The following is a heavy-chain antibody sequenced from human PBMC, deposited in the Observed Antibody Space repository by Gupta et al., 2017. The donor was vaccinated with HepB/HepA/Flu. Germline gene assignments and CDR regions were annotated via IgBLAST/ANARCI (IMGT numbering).Heavy chain of an antibody. CDR2: IYYSGRT. CDR1: AGTISTSSYY. V-gene: IGHV4-39*01. D-gene: IGHD3-10*01. J-gene: IGHJ6*03. CDR3: ARQIDSGVSFPHAGYYYMDV. Sequence: QLQLQESGPGLVTPSETLSLTRTLSAGTISTSSYYRGWIRQPPGKGLEWLGSIYYSGRTDYSPSLKSRVTIAEDTAKNHFSLILSFVTATDTAVDYCARQIDSGVSFPHAGYYYMDVWGKGTTVTDS.